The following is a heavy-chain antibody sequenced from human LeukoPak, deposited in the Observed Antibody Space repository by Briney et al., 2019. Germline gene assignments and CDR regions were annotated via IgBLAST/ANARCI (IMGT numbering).Heavy chain of an antibody. CDR1: GYRFTNYW. V-gene: IGHV5-51*01. CDR3: TRQGVYYSDSSAYYY. CDR2: IYPGDSDT. J-gene: IGHJ4*02. D-gene: IGHD3-22*01. Sequence: PGESLKISCKGSGYRFTNYWIGWVRQIPGKGLELMRSIYPGDSDTRYSPSFQGQVTISADKSITTAYLQWSSLKASDTAKYYCTRQGVYYSDSSAYYYWGQGTLVTVSS.